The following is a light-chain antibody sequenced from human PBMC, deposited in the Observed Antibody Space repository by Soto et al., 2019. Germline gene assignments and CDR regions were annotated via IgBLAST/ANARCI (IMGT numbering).Light chain of an antibody. CDR2: DAS. CDR1: QSVDGF. Sequence: EIVLTQSPATLSLSPGERATLSCRASQSVDGFLAWYQQRPGQAPRLLIYDASKRATYVPSRFSGSGSGTDFTLTISSLEPEDFAVYYCQQRSNRPLTFGGGTRVDIK. J-gene: IGKJ4*01. V-gene: IGKV3-11*01. CDR3: QQRSNRPLT.